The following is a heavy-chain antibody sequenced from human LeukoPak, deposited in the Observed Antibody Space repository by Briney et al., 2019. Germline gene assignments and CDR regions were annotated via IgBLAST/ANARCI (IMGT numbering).Heavy chain of an antibody. CDR2: IIPIFGTA. D-gene: IGHD3-10*01. CDR1: GGTFSSYA. Sequence: GASVKVSCKASGGTFSSYAICWVRQAPGQGLEWMGGIIPIFGTANYAQKFQGRVTITADESTSIAYMELSSLRSEDTAVYYCAVGTMVRGDMGDYWGQGTLVTVSS. V-gene: IGHV1-69*13. CDR3: AVGTMVRGDMGDY. J-gene: IGHJ4*02.